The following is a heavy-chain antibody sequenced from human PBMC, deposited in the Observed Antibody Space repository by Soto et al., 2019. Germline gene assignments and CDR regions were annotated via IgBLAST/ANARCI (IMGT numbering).Heavy chain of an antibody. J-gene: IGHJ4*02. V-gene: IGHV1-69*02. CDR1: GGPFTNYT. Sequence: QVQLVQSGAEMKRPESSVKVSCEASGGPFTNYTLSWVRQAPGQGLEWMGWIIPVLNIAKYAQKFQDRINITAAKSTNTAYLEVSSLRSEDTAIYFGARAPTASAPFVFWGQGNLVTVSS. D-gene: IGHD2-21*02. CDR3: ARAPTASAPFVF. CDR2: IIPVLNIA.